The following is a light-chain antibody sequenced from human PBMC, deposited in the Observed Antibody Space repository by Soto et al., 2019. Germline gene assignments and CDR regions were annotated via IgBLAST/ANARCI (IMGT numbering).Light chain of an antibody. CDR2: GAP. Sequence: DIQMTQSPTSVSASVGDRVTITCRASQDITRWLAWYQQKPGTAPKLLIYGAPSLQSGVPSRFSGSGSETDFTLTISSLQPEDSATYYCQQTNTFPLTFGGGTKVDIK. J-gene: IGKJ4*01. V-gene: IGKV1-12*01. CDR3: QQTNTFPLT. CDR1: QDITRW.